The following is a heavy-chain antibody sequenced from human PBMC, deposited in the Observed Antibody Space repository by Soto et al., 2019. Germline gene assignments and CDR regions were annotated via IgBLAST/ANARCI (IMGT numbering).Heavy chain of an antibody. CDR1: GFTFSSYG. D-gene: IGHD3-10*01. Sequence: GGSLRLSCAASGFTFSSYGMHWVRQAPGKGLEWVAVIWYDGSNKYYADSVKGRFTISRDNSKNTLYLQMNSLRAEDTAVYYCAREGRIMVRGSPGREGPHYYMDVWGKGTTVTVSS. V-gene: IGHV3-33*01. CDR3: AREGRIMVRGSPGREGPHYYMDV. CDR2: IWYDGSNK. J-gene: IGHJ6*03.